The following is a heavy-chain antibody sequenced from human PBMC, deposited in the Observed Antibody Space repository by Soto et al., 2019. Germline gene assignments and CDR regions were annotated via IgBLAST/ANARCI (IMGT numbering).Heavy chain of an antibody. CDR2: IDEYGNTI. V-gene: IGHV3-74*01. Sequence: EVQLVESGGGLVQPGGSLRLSCAASGFTFSSYWMHWVRQVPGKGLVWVSRIDEYGNTINYADSVRGRFTISRDNAKNTLYLKKNRWGGEDTVLYYGTGDRGGGGGYWGQGTLVTVSS. CDR3: TGDRGGGGGY. D-gene: IGHD3-16*01. J-gene: IGHJ4*02. CDR1: GFTFSSYW.